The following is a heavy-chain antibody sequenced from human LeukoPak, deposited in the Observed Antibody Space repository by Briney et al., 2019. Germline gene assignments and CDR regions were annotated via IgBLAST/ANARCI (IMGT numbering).Heavy chain of an antibody. V-gene: IGHV1-8*03. J-gene: IGHJ4*02. CDR1: GYTFTSYD. Sequence: ASVKVSCKASGYTFTSYDINWVRQATGQGLEWMGWMNPNSGNTGYAQKFQGRVTITRNTSISTAYMELSSLRSEDAAVYYCARGSSGRRPFDYWGQGTLVTVSS. D-gene: IGHD6-25*01. CDR3: ARGSSGRRPFDY. CDR2: MNPNSGNT.